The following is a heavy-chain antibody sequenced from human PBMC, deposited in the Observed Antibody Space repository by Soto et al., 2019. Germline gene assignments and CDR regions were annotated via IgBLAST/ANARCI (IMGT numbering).Heavy chain of an antibody. J-gene: IGHJ4*01. CDR1: GFTFSSYS. V-gene: IGHV3-21*01. CDR2: ISSSSSYI. Sequence: GGSLRLSCAASGFTFSSYSMNWVRQAPGKGLEWVSSISSSSSYIYYADLVKGRFTISRVNANNSLYLQMNSLRAEDTAVYYCVRPYYSSSWFAFDRWGHGTLVTVSS. D-gene: IGHD6-13*01. CDR3: VRPYYSSSWFAFDR.